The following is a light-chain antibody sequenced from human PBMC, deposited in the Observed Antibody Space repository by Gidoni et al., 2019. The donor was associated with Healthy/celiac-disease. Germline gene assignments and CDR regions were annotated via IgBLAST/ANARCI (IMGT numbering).Light chain of an antibody. J-gene: IGLJ2*01. CDR1: ALPKQY. CDR2: KDS. Sequence: SYELKQPPSVSVSPGQTARITCSGDALPKQYAYWYQQQPGQAPVLVIYKDSERPSGIPERFSGSSSGTTVTLTISGVQAEDEADYYCQSADSSGTYWGVVFGGGTKLTVL. V-gene: IGLV3-25*03. CDR3: QSADSSGTYWGVV.